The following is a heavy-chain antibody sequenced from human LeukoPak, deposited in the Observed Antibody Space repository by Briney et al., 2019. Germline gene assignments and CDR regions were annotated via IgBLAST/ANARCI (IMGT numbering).Heavy chain of an antibody. CDR3: ARATGYYFDY. D-gene: IGHD1-14*01. Sequence: PSETLSLTCTVSGGSISSYYWSWIRQPPGKGLEWIAYISYSGSADYNPSLKSRVTISVDTSKNQFSLKLSSVTAADTAVYYCARATGYYFDYWGQGTLVTVSS. V-gene: IGHV4-59*01. J-gene: IGHJ4*02. CDR1: GGSISSYY. CDR2: ISYSGSA.